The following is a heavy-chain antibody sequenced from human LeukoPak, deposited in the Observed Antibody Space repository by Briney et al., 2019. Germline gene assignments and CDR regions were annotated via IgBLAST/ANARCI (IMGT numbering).Heavy chain of an antibody. CDR3: ASCYGDYPKDYYGMDV. Sequence: GSLRLSCAASGFTFSSYAMSWVRQAPGKGLEWVSYISSSSSTIYYADSVKGRFTISRDNAKNSLYLQMNSLRAEDTAVYYCASCYGDYPKDYYGMDVWGQGTTVTVSS. D-gene: IGHD4-17*01. V-gene: IGHV3-48*01. J-gene: IGHJ6*02. CDR1: GFTFSSYA. CDR2: ISSSSSTI.